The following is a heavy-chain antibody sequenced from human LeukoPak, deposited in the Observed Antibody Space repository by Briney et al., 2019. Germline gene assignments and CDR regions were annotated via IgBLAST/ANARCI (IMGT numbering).Heavy chain of an antibody. J-gene: IGHJ4*02. CDR2: IDPNSGDT. D-gene: IGHD3-9*01. CDR1: GYTFTGYY. CDR3: TRDYDILTQ. Sequence: ASVKVSCKASGYTFTGYYMHWLRHAPGQGLEWMGWIDPNSGDTNYVQKFQGRVTMTRDTSITTAHMELSRMTSDVSALYYCTRDYDILTQWGQGTLVTVSS. V-gene: IGHV1-2*02.